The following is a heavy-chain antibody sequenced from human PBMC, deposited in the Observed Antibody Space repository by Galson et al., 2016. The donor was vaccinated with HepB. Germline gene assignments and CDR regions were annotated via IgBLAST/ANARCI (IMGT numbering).Heavy chain of an antibody. J-gene: IGHJ3*02. D-gene: IGHD2-21*02. Sequence: SLRLSCAASGFTFTSYSMNWVRQAPGKGLEWVSSISSSSSYIYYADSVKGRFTISGDNAKNSLYLQMNSLRAEDTAVYYCARVRGDIVVVTAIGDDAFDIWGQGTMVTVSS. CDR2: ISSSSSYI. CDR1: GFTFTSYS. CDR3: ARVRGDIVVVTAIGDDAFDI. V-gene: IGHV3-21*01.